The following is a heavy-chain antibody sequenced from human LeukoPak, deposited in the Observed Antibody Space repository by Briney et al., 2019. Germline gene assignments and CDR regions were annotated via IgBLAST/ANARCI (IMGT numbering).Heavy chain of an antibody. CDR1: GFTFSSYS. D-gene: IGHD3-22*01. V-gene: IGHV3-21*01. CDR2: ISSSSSYI. CDR3: ARGEYYYDSSGYSDY. J-gene: IGHJ4*02. Sequence: GGSLRLSCAASGFTFSSYSMNWVRQAPGKGLEWVSSISSSSSYIYYADSVKGRFTISRDNAKNSLYLQMNSLRAEDTAVYYCARGEYYYDSSGYSDYWGQGTLVTVST.